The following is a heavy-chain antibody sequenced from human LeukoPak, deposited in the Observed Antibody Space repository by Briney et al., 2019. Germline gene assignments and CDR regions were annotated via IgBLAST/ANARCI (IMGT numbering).Heavy chain of an antibody. CDR1: GLTLSYYS. D-gene: IGHD4-23*01. CDR3: SRAHNFYGGNSKGAFDI. J-gene: IGHJ3*02. CDR2: FIGRDNYI. Sequence: GGSLRLSCAASGLTLSYYSMSWVRRAPGKGLEWVSCFIGRDNYIYYVNSVKGRFTISRDNAKNSLFLQMNSLRAEETAVYYCSRAHNFYGGNSKGAFDIWGQGTMVIVS. V-gene: IGHV3-21*01.